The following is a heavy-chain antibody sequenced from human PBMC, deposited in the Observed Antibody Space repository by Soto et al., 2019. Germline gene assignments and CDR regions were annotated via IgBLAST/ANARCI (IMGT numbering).Heavy chain of an antibody. CDR1: GGTFSSYT. CDR2: IIPILGIA. J-gene: IGHJ4*02. V-gene: IGHV1-69*02. CDR3: ARNSYAQQVGFDY. D-gene: IGHD5-18*01. Sequence: QVQLVQSGAEVKKPGSSVKVSCKASGGTFSSYTISWVRQAPGQGLEWMGRIIPILGIANYAQKFQGRVTITADKSTSTAYMELSSLRSEDPAVYYCARNSYAQQVGFDYWGQGTLVTVSS.